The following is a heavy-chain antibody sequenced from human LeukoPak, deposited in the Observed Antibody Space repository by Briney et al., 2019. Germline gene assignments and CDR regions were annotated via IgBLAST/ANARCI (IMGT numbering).Heavy chain of an antibody. CDR3: ATTGSSTFGFDN. J-gene: IGHJ4*02. Sequence: RTGGSLRLSCAASGFTVSSNYMSWVRQAPGKGLEWVSIIYSGGSTYYADSVKGRFTISRDNSKNTLYLQMNSLRAEDTAFYYCATTGSSTFGFDNWGQGTLITVSS. V-gene: IGHV3-53*01. CDR1: GFTVSSNY. D-gene: IGHD3-10*01. CDR2: IYSGGST.